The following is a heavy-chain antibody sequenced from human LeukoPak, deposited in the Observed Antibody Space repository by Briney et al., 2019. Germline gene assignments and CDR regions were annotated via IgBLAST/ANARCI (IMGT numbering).Heavy chain of an antibody. D-gene: IGHD5-12*01. CDR3: ARGRGYDLGVVDY. CDR1: RFTFSSYA. CDR2: ISYDGSNK. V-gene: IGHV3-30-3*01. Sequence: PGGSLRLSCAASRFTFSSYAMHWVRQAPGKGLEWVAVISYDGSNKYYADSVKGRFTISRDNSKNTLYLQMNSLRAEDTAVYYCARGRGYDLGVVDYWGQGTLVTVSS. J-gene: IGHJ4*02.